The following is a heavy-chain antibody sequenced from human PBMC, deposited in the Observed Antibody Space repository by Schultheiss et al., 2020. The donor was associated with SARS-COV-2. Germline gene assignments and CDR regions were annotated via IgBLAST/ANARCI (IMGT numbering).Heavy chain of an antibody. CDR2: IYPGDSDT. J-gene: IGHJ4*02. CDR1: GYSFTNYW. CDR3: ARHLPTLPADFIDY. Sequence: GGSLRLSCKGSGYSFTNYWIGWVRQMPGKGLEWMGIIYPGDSDTRYSPSFQGQVTISADKSISTAYLQWSSLKASDTAMYYCARHLPTLPADFIDYWGQGTLVTVSS. D-gene: IGHD2-2*01. V-gene: IGHV5-51*01.